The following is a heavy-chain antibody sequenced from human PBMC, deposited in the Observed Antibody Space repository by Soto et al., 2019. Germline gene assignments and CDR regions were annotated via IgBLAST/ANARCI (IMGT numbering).Heavy chain of an antibody. D-gene: IGHD1-26*01. CDR3: VRWDSGNPEN. Sequence: EVQLVESGGGLVQPGGSLRLSCVVSGFTLSDHYIDWVRQAPGKGLEWVVRTKNKAQRYTTEYAASVKGRFTISRDDSENSVYLQMNSLKTEDTAVYYCVRWDSGNPENWGQGTLVTVSS. CDR1: GFTLSDHY. CDR2: TKNKAQRYTT. J-gene: IGHJ4*02. V-gene: IGHV3-72*01.